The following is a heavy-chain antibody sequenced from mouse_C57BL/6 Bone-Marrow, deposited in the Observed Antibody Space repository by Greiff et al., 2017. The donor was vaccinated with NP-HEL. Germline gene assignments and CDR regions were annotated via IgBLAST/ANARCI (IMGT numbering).Heavy chain of an antibody. CDR3: ARHLTTVVDDWYFDV. Sequence: VQLKESGPELVKPGASVKIPCKASGYTFTDYNMDWVKQSHGKSLEWIGDINPNNGGTIYNQKFKGKATLTVDKSSSTAYMELRSLTSEDTAVYYCARHLTTVVDDWYFDVWGTGTTVTVSS. V-gene: IGHV1-18*01. CDR1: GYTFTDYN. J-gene: IGHJ1*03. CDR2: INPNNGGT. D-gene: IGHD1-1*01.